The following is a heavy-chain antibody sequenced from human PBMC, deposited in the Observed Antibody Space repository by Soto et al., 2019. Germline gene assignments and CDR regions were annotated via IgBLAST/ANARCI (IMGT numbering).Heavy chain of an antibody. Sequence: GGSLRLSCAASGFTFSSYAMSWVRQAPGKGLEWVSAISGSGGSTYYADSVKGRFTISRDNSKNTLYLQMNSLRAEDTAVYYCAKSEDYYDSSGSPPYYFDYWGQGTLVTV. D-gene: IGHD3-22*01. V-gene: IGHV3-23*01. CDR2: ISGSGGST. CDR1: GFTFSSYA. CDR3: AKSEDYYDSSGSPPYYFDY. J-gene: IGHJ4*02.